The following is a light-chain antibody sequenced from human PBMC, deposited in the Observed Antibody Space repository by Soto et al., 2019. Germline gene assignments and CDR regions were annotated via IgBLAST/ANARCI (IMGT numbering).Light chain of an antibody. V-gene: IGLV2-8*01. CDR1: SSDVGDYKF. CDR2: EVS. J-gene: IGLJ2*01. Sequence: QSALTQPPSASGSPGQSVTISCTGTSSDVGDYKFVSWYQQHPGKAPKLMIYEVSRRPSGVPDRFSGSKSGNTASLTVSGRQAEDEADYYCSSYAGNNNVVFGGETKVTVL. CDR3: SSYAGNNNVV.